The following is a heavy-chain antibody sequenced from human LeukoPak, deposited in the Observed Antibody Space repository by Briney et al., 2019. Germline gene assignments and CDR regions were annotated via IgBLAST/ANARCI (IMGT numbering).Heavy chain of an antibody. D-gene: IGHD6-13*01. CDR1: GFTFSGYE. J-gene: IGHJ3*01. CDR2: ISSSGRSI. Sequence: PGGSLRLSCAASGFTFSGYEMNWVRQAPGKGLEWVSYISSSGRSINYADSVRGRFTISRDNAKNSLYLQMNSLRAEDTALYYCARGIAAAGNTPIAGYAFDVWGQGTMVTVSS. V-gene: IGHV3-48*03. CDR3: ARGIAAAGNTPIAGYAFDV.